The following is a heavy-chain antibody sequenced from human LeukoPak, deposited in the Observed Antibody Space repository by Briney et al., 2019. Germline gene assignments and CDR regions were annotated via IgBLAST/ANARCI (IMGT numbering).Heavy chain of an antibody. CDR2: ISYDGSNK. CDR1: GFTFSTYA. CDR3: ARAHYSDSSAYYSPFDY. J-gene: IGHJ4*02. D-gene: IGHD3-22*01. V-gene: IGHV3-30-3*01. Sequence: GGSLRLSCAASGFTFSTYARHWVRQAPGKGLEGVALISYDGSNKYYADSVKGRFTVSRDNSKDTLYLQLNSLRAKDTAVYYCARAHYSDSSAYYSPFDYWGQGTLVTVSS.